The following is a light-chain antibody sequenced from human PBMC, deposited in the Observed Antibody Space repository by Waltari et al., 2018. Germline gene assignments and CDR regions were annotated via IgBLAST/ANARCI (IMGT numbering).Light chain of an antibody. J-gene: IGKJ4*01. CDR2: HES. Sequence: EIVLTQSPATLSLSPGVSATLSCRASQKVSSSYLAWYQQKPGRAPRLLIFHESNRATGIPDRFSGSGSGTDFTLTISRMEPEDFAVYYCQQYGSSLVTVGGGTKVEIK. V-gene: IGKV3-20*01. CDR1: QKVSSSY. CDR3: QQYGSSLVT.